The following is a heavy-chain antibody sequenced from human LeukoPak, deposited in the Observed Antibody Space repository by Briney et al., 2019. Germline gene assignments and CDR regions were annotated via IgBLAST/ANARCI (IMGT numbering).Heavy chain of an antibody. Sequence: SVKVSCKASGGTFSCYTISWVRQAPGQGLEWMGGIIPIFGTANYAQKFQGRVTITADKSTSTAFMELSSLRSEDTAVYYCARDSGSSWGLSGMDVWGKGTTVTVSS. CDR2: IIPIFGTA. J-gene: IGHJ6*04. CDR1: GGTFSCYT. CDR3: ARDSGSSWGLSGMDV. D-gene: IGHD6-13*01. V-gene: IGHV1-69*06.